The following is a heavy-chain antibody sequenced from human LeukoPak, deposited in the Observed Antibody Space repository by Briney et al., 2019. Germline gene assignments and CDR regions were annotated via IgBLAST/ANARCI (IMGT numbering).Heavy chain of an antibody. V-gene: IGHV3-21*01. CDR2: ISSSSSYI. CDR3: ARESGGDLGEAFDI. J-gene: IGHJ3*02. CDR1: GFTFSSYS. D-gene: IGHD1-26*01. Sequence: GRSLRLSCAASGFTFSSYSMNWVRQAPGKGLEWVSSISSSSSYIYYADSVKGRFTISRDNAKNSLYLQLNSLRAEDTAVYYCARESGGDLGEAFDIWGQGTMVTVSS.